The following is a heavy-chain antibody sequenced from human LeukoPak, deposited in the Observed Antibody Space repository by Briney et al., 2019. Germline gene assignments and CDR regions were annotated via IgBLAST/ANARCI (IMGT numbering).Heavy chain of an antibody. D-gene: IGHD3-10*01. V-gene: IGHV3-48*03. CDR3: ARHDFGWFGESRYYFDY. J-gene: IGHJ4*02. CDR1: GFTFSSYE. Sequence: GGSLRLSCAASGFTFSSYEMNWVRQAPGKGLEWVSYISSSGSTIYYADSVKGRFTISRDNAKNSLYLQMNSLRAEDTAVYYCARHDFGWFGESRYYFDYWGQGTLVTVSS. CDR2: ISSSGSTI.